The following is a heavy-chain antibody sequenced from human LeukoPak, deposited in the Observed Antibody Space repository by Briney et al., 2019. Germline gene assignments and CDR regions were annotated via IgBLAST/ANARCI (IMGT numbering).Heavy chain of an antibody. CDR2: INPNSGGT. CDR3: ARVQEIYDFWSGYSMDV. Sequence: ASVKVSCKASGYTFTGYYMHWVRQAPGQGLEWMGWINPNSGGTNYAQKLQGRVTMTTDTSTSTAYMELRSLRSDDTAVYYCARVQEIYDFWSGYSMDVWGKGTTVTVSS. D-gene: IGHD3-3*01. V-gene: IGHV1-2*02. J-gene: IGHJ6*04. CDR1: GYTFTGYY.